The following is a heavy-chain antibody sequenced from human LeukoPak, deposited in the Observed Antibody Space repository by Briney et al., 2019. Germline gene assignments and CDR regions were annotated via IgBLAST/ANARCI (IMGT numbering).Heavy chain of an antibody. V-gene: IGHV1-2*02. J-gene: IGHJ6*03. CDR1: VYTFTGYY. Sequence: GASVKVSCKASVYTFTGYYMHWVRPAPGQGLEWMGWINPNSGGTNYAQKFQGRVTMTRDTSISTAYMELSRLRSDDTAVYYCARDLKNTMVRGRYMDVWGKGTTVTVCS. CDR3: ARDLKNTMVRGRYMDV. D-gene: IGHD3-10*01. CDR2: INPNSGGT.